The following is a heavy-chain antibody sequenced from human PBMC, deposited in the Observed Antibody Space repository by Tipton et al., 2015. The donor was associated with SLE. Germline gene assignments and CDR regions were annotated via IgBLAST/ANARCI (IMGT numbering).Heavy chain of an antibody. Sequence: SLRLSCAASGFTFSSYAMHWVRQAPGKGLEWVAVISYDGSNKYYADSVKGRFTISRDNSKNTLYLQMNSLRAEDTAMYYCAISLYSSPDYWGQGTLVTVSS. CDR3: AISLYSSPDY. V-gene: IGHV3-30*04. CDR1: GFTFSSYA. CDR2: ISYDGSNK. D-gene: IGHD6-13*01. J-gene: IGHJ4*02.